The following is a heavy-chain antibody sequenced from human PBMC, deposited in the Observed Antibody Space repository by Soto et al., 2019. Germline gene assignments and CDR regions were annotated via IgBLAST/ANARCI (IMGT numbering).Heavy chain of an antibody. J-gene: IGHJ5*01. V-gene: IGHV3-15*01. CDR2: IKSGGPT. CDR3: TWTGTNWFAS. Sequence: EVQLVESGGGLVKPGGSLRLSCTASGFTFSDAWMSWVRQAPGKGLEWVGRIKSGGPTDYAAPVKGRFTISRDDSKNTVYLQINSLKTEDTAVYYFTWTGTNWFASWGQGTLVTVSS. CDR1: GFTFSDAW. D-gene: IGHD1-1*01.